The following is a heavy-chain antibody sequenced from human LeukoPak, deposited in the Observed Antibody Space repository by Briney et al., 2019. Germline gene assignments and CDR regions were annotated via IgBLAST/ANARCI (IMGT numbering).Heavy chain of an antibody. CDR1: GYTFTGYY. D-gene: IGHD3-10*01. V-gene: IGHV1-2*02. CDR3: ARPMVRGASNWFDP. CDR2: INPNSGGT. J-gene: IGHJ5*02. Sequence: ASVKVSCKASGYTFTGYYMHWVRQAPGQGLEWMGWINPNSGGTNYAQKFQGRVTMTRDTSISTAYMELSRLRSDDTAVYYCARPMVRGASNWFDPWGQGTLVTVSS.